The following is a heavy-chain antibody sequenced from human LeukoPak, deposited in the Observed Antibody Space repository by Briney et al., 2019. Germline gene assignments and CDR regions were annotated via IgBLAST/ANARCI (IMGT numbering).Heavy chain of an antibody. CDR3: VRDLILVDTPGDDFDY. CDR1: GSTFSNYW. CDR2: INVDGSVK. V-gene: IGHV3-74*01. Sequence: GGSLRLSCAASGSTFSNYWMHWVRQVPGKGLVWVSRINVDGSVKSYADSVKGRFTISRDNAKNTVSLQMNSLRAEDTAVYYCVRDLILVDTPGDDFDYWGQGALVTVSS. J-gene: IGHJ4*02. D-gene: IGHD4-23*01.